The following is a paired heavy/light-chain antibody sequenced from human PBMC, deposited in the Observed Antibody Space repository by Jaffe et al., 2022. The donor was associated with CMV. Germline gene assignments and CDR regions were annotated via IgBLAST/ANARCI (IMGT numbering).Heavy chain of an antibody. Sequence: QVTLRESGPALVNPTQTLTLTCTFSGFSLSTSGMCVSWFRQPPGKALEWLARIDWDDDKYYSTSLKTRLTISKDTSKNQVVLTMANMDPVDTAAYHCARCLGSCSKVSCFRRAWFDSWGQGTLVTVSA. V-gene: IGHV2-70*15. D-gene: IGHD2-8*01. CDR2: IDWDDDK. J-gene: IGHJ5*01. CDR3: ARCLGSCSKVSCFRRAWFDS. CDR1: GFSLSTSGMC.
Light chain of an antibody. Sequence: QSVLTQPPSVSGAPGQRVTISCTGSNSNIGAAYDVHWYRHLPGTAPKLLIYGNTNRPSGVPDRFSGSKSGTSASLAITGLQAEDEADYYCQSYDSTLSGSYVFGTGTRVTVL. CDR1: NSNIGAAYD. V-gene: IGLV1-40*01. CDR2: GNT. J-gene: IGLJ1*01. CDR3: QSYDSTLSGSYV.